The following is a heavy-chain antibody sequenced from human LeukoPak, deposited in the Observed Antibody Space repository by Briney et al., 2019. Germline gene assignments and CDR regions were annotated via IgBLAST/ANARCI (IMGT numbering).Heavy chain of an antibody. Sequence: GGSLRLSCAASGFTFSNHWMSWVRQAPGKGLEWVANIKQDGSEKYYVESMKGRFTISRDNAKNSLYLQMNSLRAEDTAVYYCAKHKGTTGYYGMDVWGQGTTVTVSS. D-gene: IGHD1-1*01. CDR2: IKQDGSEK. J-gene: IGHJ6*02. V-gene: IGHV3-7*03. CDR1: GFTFSNHW. CDR3: AKHKGTTGYYGMDV.